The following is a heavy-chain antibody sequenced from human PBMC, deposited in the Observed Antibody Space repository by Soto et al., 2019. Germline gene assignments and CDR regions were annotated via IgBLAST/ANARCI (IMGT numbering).Heavy chain of an antibody. D-gene: IGHD4-4*01. V-gene: IGHV3-30-3*01. J-gene: IGHJ6*02. CDR1: GFTFSSYA. CDR2: ISYDGSNK. CDR3: ARELQADYYYGMDV. Sequence: QVQLVESGGGVVQPGRSLRLSCAASGFTFSSYAMHWVRQAPGKGLEWVAVISYDGSNKYYADSVKGRFTISRDNSKNTLYLQMNSLSAEDTAVYYCARELQADYYYGMDVWGQGTTVTVSS.